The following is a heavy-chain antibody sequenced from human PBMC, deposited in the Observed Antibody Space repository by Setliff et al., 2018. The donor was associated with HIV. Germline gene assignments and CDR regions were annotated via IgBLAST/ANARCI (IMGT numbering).Heavy chain of an antibody. CDR1: GYTFTSYY. J-gene: IGHJ1*01. V-gene: IGHV1-46*01. CDR2: INPSSGST. Sequence: ASVMVSCKASGYTFTSYYMHWVRQAPGQGLEWMGIINPSSGSTTYAQKFQGRVTMTGDTSTSTVYMELSSLRSEDTAVYYCARDPAPSSSASYFQHWGQGTPVTVSS. D-gene: IGHD6-6*01. CDR3: ARDPAPSSSASYFQH.